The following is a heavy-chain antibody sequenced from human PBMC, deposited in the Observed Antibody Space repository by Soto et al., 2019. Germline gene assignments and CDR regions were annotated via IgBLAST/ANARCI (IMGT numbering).Heavy chain of an antibody. CDR2: INSDGSST. CDR1: GFPFSSYW. V-gene: IGHV3-74*01. Sequence: GGSLSLSCAASGFPFSSYWMHWVRQAPGKGLVWVSRINSDGSSTSYADSVKGRFTISRDNAKNTLYLQMNSLRAEDTAVYYCAREYCGGDGPCYYYYYGMDVWGQGTTVTVSS. D-gene: IGHD2-21*02. CDR3: AREYCGGDGPCYYYYYGMDV. J-gene: IGHJ6*02.